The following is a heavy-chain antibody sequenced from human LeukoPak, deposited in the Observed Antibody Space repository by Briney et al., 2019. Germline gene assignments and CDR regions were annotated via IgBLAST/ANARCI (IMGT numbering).Heavy chain of an antibody. V-gene: IGHV4-59*08. D-gene: IGHD5-12*01. CDR1: GGSISSYY. Sequence: SETLSLTCTVSGGSISSYYWSWIRQPPGKGLERIGYIYYSGSTNYNPSLKSRVTISVDTSKNQFSLKLSSVTAADTAVYYCARRSVGYDAFDIWGQGTMVTVSS. CDR2: IYYSGST. J-gene: IGHJ3*02. CDR3: ARRSVGYDAFDI.